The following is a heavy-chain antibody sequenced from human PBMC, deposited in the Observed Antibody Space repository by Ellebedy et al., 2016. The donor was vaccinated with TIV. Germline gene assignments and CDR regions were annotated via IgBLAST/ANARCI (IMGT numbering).Heavy chain of an antibody. J-gene: IGHJ6*02. CDR1: GFTFSRYA. D-gene: IGHD3-9*01. CDR2: ITASASNV. CDR3: GRAREPGYFAYYYYGMDV. Sequence: GESLKISCAASGFTFSRYAMSWVRQAPGKGLEWVSYITASASNVYYADSVKGRFTVARDNAKKSLYLQMNSLRGDDTAVYYCGRAREPGYFAYYYYGMDVWGQGTTVTVSS. V-gene: IGHV3-48*04.